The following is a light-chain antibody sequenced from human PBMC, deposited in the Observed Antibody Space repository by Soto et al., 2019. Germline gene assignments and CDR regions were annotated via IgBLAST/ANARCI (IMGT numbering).Light chain of an antibody. CDR2: GAS. J-gene: IGKJ4*01. Sequence: EIVMTQSPATLSVSPRERATLSCRASESVRSNLAWYQQKPGQAPRVLIYGASTRATGIPARFSGSGSGTEFTLTISSLQSEDFAVYYCQHYNNLWGFGGGTKVEIK. CDR3: QHYNNLWG. CDR1: ESVRSN. V-gene: IGKV3D-15*01.